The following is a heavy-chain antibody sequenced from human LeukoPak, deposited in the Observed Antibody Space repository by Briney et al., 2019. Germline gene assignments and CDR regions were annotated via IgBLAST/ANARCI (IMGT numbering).Heavy chain of an antibody. V-gene: IGHV4-61*02. Sequence: NPSETLSLTCTVSGGSISSGSYYWSWIRQPAGKGLEWIGRIYTSGSTNYNPSLKSRVTISVDTSKNQFSLKLSSVTAADTAVYYCARAQTLGTAPKYYYGSGSRPGRAFDIWGQGTMVTVSS. J-gene: IGHJ3*02. D-gene: IGHD3-10*01. CDR1: GGSISSGSYY. CDR3: ARAQTLGTAPKYYYGSGSRPGRAFDI. CDR2: IYTSGST.